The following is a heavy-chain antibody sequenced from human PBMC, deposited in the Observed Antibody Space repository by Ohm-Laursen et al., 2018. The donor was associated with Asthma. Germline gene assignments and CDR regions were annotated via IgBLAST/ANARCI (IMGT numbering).Heavy chain of an antibody. CDR3: AREGDLMSSHAFDF. D-gene: IGHD2-2*01. Sequence: ASVKVSCKASGYTFTRFAMHWVRQAPGQRPEWMGWINAGNGNTKYSQKFQGRVTFTSDTSARTASMELSSLRSEDTAVYYCAREGDLMSSHAFDFWGEGTLVTVSS. J-gene: IGHJ4*02. V-gene: IGHV1-3*01. CDR2: INAGNGNT. CDR1: GYTFTRFA.